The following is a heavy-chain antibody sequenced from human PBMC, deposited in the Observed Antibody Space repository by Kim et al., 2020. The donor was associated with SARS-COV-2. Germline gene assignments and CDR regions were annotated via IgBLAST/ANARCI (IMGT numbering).Heavy chain of an antibody. CDR3: ARHRGDITMIVVVPSFDL. D-gene: IGHD3-22*01. CDR2: IYYSGST. CDR1: GGSISSSSYY. Sequence: SETLSLTCTVSGGSISSSSYYWGWIRQPPGKGLEWIGSIYYSGSTYYNPSLKSRVTISVDTSKNQFSLKLSSVTAADTAVYYCARHRGDITMIVVVPSFDLWGRGTLVTVSS. J-gene: IGHJ2*01. V-gene: IGHV4-39*01.